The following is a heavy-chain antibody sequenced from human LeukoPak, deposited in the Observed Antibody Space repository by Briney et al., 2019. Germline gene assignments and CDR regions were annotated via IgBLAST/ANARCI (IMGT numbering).Heavy chain of an antibody. CDR3: ARDVSLDY. Sequence: PGGSLRLSCAISGFTFSGCELTWVRQAPGKGLEWISYISRSGNTIYYADSVKGRFTISRDNAKNSLYLQMNSLRAEDTAVYYRARDVSLDYWGQGTLVTVSS. J-gene: IGHJ4*02. CDR2: ISRSGNTI. CDR1: GFTFSGCE. V-gene: IGHV3-48*03.